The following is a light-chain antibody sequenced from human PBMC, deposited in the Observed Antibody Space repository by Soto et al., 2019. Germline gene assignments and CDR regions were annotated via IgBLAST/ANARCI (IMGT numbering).Light chain of an antibody. V-gene: IGLV2-14*01. J-gene: IGLJ2*01. CDR3: SSYTSSSTLVV. CDR2: DVS. CDR1: SSDVGGYNY. Sequence: QSALTQPASVSGSPGQSITIYCTGTSSDVGGYNYVSWYQQHPGKAPKLMIYDVSNRPSGVSTRFSGSKSGNTASLTIAGLQAEDEADYNCSSYTSSSTLVVFGGGTKVTVL.